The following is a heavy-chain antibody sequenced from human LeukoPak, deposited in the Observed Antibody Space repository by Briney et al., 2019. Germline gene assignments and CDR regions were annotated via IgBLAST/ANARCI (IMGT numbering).Heavy chain of an antibody. CDR3: AREVTKPNWFDP. D-gene: IGHD2-21*02. Sequence: SETLSLACTVSGGSISSYYWSWIRQPAGKGLEWIGRIYTSGSTNYNPSLKSRVTMSVDTSKNQSSLKLSSVTAADTAVYYCAREVTKPNWFDPWGQGTLVTVSS. V-gene: IGHV4-4*07. J-gene: IGHJ5*02. CDR2: IYTSGST. CDR1: GGSISSYY.